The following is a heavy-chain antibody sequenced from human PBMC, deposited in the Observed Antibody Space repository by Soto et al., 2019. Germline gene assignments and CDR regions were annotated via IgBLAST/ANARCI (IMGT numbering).Heavy chain of an antibody. CDR1: GYTFTSYD. CDR2: MNPNSGVT. Sequence: QVQLVQSGTEVKKPGASVQVSCKASGYTFTSYDINWVRQAPGQGLEWMGWMNPNSGVTSYAQKFQGRVAMTRKASISTAYMELSSLRGDDTAVYYCARRASGAYGWLDPWGQGTLVTVSS. D-gene: IGHD1-26*01. V-gene: IGHV1-8*01. J-gene: IGHJ5*02. CDR3: ARRASGAYGWLDP.